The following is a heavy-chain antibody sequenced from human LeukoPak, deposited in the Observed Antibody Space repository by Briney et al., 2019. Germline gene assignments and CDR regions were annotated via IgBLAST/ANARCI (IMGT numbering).Heavy chain of an antibody. CDR3: ARVVGSYAFDY. Sequence: GGSLRLSCAASGFTFSSYAMHWVRQAPGKGLEWVAVISYDGSNKHYADSVKGRFTISRDNSKNTLYLQMNSLRAEDTAVYYCARVVGSYAFDYWGQGTLVTVSS. CDR1: GFTFSSYA. CDR2: ISYDGSNK. V-gene: IGHV3-30-3*01. J-gene: IGHJ4*02. D-gene: IGHD5-18*01.